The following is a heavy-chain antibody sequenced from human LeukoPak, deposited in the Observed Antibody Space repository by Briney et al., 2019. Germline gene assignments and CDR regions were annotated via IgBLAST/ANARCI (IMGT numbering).Heavy chain of an antibody. J-gene: IGHJ4*02. V-gene: IGHV1-69*06. Sequence: ASVKVSCKASGGTFSSYAISWVRQAPGQGLEWMGGIIPIFGTANYAQKFQGRVTITPDKSTSTAYMELNSLRSEDTAGFYWGEGQPPLLFFDLLLWGYFYYWGQGTLGTVSS. D-gene: IGHD3-9*01. CDR2: IIPIFGTA. CDR3: GEGQPPLLFFDLLLWGYFYY. CDR1: GGTFSSYA.